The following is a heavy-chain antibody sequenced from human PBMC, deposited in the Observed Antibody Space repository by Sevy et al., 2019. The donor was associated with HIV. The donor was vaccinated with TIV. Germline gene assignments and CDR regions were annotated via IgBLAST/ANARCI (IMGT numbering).Heavy chain of an antibody. J-gene: IGHJ6*02. CDR2: IYYNGRT. CDR1: GDSISGYY. V-gene: IGHV4-59*01. CDR3: ARAAANYYYAMDV. Sequence: SETLSLTCTVFGDSISGYYWSWIRQSPGKGLQWIGYIYYNGRTNYDPSLKSRDTISTDTSKNQFSLKLSSVTAADTAIYYCARAAANYYYAMDVWGQGTTVTVSS.